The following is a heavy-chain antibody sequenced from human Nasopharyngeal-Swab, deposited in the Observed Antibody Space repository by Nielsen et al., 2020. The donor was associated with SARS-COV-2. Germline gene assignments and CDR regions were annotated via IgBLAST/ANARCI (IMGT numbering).Heavy chain of an antibody. CDR3: AKFPGDNAFDI. J-gene: IGHJ3*02. V-gene: IGHV3-30-3*02. CDR1: GFTFSSYA. Sequence: GESLKISCAASGFTFSSYAMHWVRQAPGKGLEWVAVISYDGSNKYYADSVKGRFTISRDNSKNTLYLQMNSLRAEDTAVYYCAKFPGDNAFDIWGQGTMVTVSS. CDR2: ISYDGSNK. D-gene: IGHD3-16*01.